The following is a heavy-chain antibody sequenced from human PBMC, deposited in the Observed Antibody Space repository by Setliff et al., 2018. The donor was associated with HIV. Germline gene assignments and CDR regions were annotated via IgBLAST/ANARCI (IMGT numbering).Heavy chain of an antibody. CDR1: GASFSGYY. D-gene: IGHD2-15*01. V-gene: IGHV4-34*10. CDR2: INHSGIT. CDR3: ARSPGGGRLPYFFDF. Sequence: KTSETLSLTCAVYGASFSGYYWAWIRQSPERGLEFIGEINHSGITNYNPSLKSRVTLSRDASENQFFLKLTSVTAADTAIYYCARSPGGGRLPYFFDFWGQGTLVTSPQ. J-gene: IGHJ4*02.